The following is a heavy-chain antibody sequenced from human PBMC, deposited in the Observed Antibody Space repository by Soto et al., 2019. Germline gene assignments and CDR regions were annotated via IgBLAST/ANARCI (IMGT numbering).Heavy chain of an antibody. V-gene: IGHV4-59*08. CDR3: ARAIYYYGSGTHNWIDP. CDR2: IYYSGST. CDR1: GGSISSYY. Sequence: PSETLSLTCTVSGGSISSYYWSWIRQPPGKGLEWIGYIYYSGSTNYNPSLKSRVTISVDTSKNQFSLKLSSVTAADTAVYYCARAIYYYGSGTHNWIDPPGQATLVTGSS. D-gene: IGHD3-10*01. J-gene: IGHJ5*02.